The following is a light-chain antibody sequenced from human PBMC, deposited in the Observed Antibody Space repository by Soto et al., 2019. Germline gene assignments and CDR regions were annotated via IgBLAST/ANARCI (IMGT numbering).Light chain of an antibody. CDR1: SSNIGGDF. J-gene: IGLJ2*01. Sequence: QSVLTQPPSASGTPGQRVTISCSASSSNIGGDFVYWYQQIPGTAPKIIMYRNDQRPAGVPDRFSGSKSGTSASLAISGLRSEDEGDYYCAAWDDTLIFGGGTKLTVL. CDR3: AAWDDTLI. V-gene: IGLV1-47*01. CDR2: RND.